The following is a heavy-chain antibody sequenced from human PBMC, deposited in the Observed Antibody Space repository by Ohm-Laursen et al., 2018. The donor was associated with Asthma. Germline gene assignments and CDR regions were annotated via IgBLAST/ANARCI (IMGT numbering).Heavy chain of an antibody. V-gene: IGHV3-30*03. Sequence: SLRLSCAASGFTFSSYGMHWVRQAPGKGLEWVAVISYDGSNKYYADSVNGRFTVSRDDSKNTLYLQMNSLRPDDTAVYYCARDVMEWYLPAFDFWGQGTLVTVSS. D-gene: IGHD3-3*01. J-gene: IGHJ4*02. CDR3: ARDVMEWYLPAFDF. CDR2: ISYDGSNK. CDR1: GFTFSSYG.